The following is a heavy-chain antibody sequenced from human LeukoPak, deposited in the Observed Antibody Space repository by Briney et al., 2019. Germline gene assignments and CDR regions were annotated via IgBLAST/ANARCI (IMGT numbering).Heavy chain of an antibody. Sequence: GESLKISCKGSGYSFTNYWIGWVRQMPGKGLEWMGIIYPGDSDTRYSPSFQGQVTISADKSISTAYLQWSSLKASGTAMYYCARYPYSSSWYPYYFDYWGQGTLVTVSS. CDR1: GYSFTNYW. CDR3: ARYPYSSSWYPYYFDY. J-gene: IGHJ4*02. D-gene: IGHD6-13*01. CDR2: IYPGDSDT. V-gene: IGHV5-51*01.